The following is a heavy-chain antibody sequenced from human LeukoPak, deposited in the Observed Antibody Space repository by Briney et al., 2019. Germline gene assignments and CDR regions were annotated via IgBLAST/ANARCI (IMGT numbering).Heavy chain of an antibody. CDR1: GGTFSSYA. CDR2: IISILGIA. V-gene: IGHV1-69*04. D-gene: IGHD5-24*01. Sequence: ASVKVSCKASGGTFSSYAISWVRQAPGQGLEWMGRIISILGIANYAQKFQGRVTITADKSTSTAYMELSSLRSEDTAVYYCAREEMATIHLDYWGQGTLVTVSS. CDR3: AREEMATIHLDY. J-gene: IGHJ4*02.